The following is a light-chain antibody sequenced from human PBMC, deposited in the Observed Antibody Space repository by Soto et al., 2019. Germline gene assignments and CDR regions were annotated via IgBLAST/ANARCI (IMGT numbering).Light chain of an antibody. CDR1: QSVSSY. J-gene: IGKJ4*01. V-gene: IGKV3-11*01. CDR2: DAS. CDR3: HQRSNWPST. Sequence: EIVLTQSPATLSLSPGNRATLSCRASQSVSSYLAWYQQKPGQAPRLLIYDASNRATGIPARFSSSGSGTDFTLTITSLEPENFAVYYCHQRSNWPSTFGGGTKVEIK.